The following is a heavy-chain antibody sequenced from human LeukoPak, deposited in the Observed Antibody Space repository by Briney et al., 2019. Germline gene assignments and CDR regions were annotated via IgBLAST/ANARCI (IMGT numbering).Heavy chain of an antibody. Sequence: SGTLSLTCTVSGGSISSYYWSWIRQPAGKGLEWIGRIYTSGSTNYNPSLKSRVTMSVDTSKNQFSLKLSSVTAADTAVYYCARENYYGSSGYYAPQGLFDYWGQGTLVTVSS. CDR2: IYTSGST. D-gene: IGHD3-22*01. J-gene: IGHJ4*02. CDR3: ARENYYGSSGYYAPQGLFDY. CDR1: GGSISSYY. V-gene: IGHV4-4*07.